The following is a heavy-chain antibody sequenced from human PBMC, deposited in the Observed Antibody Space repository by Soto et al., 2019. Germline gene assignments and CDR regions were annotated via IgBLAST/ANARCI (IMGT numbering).Heavy chain of an antibody. D-gene: IGHD6-13*01. CDR2: IHYSGST. J-gene: IGHJ4*02. CDR1: GGCISGYY. CDR3: ARGSAAGTKSPFDY. Sequence: PSETLALTCTVSGGCISGYYWRWIRQSPGKGLEWIGYIHYSGSTNYNPSLKSRVTISVDTSKNQLSLKLSSVTAADTAVYYCARGSAAGTKSPFDYWGQGTLVTVSS. V-gene: IGHV4-59*01.